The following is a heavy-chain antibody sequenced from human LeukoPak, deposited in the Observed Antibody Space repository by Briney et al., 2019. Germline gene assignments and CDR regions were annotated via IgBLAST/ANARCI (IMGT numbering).Heavy chain of an antibody. CDR2: MNQDGSEK. Sequence: GGSLRLSCAVSGFTFSDSWMSWVRQAPGKGLEWVAYMNQDGSEKVYVESVKGRVNISRDNARNSLYLQVGSLRAEYTAVYYCASYTHWVAGDVWGQGTTVTVSS. J-gene: IGHJ6*02. CDR3: ASYTHWVAGDV. D-gene: IGHD3-16*01. CDR1: GFTFSDSW. V-gene: IGHV3-7*01.